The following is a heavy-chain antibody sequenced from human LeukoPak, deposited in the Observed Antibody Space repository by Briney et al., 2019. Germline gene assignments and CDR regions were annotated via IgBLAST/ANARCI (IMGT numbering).Heavy chain of an antibody. D-gene: IGHD1-1*01. V-gene: IGHV4-34*01. J-gene: IGHJ6*04. CDR3: ARGLKTGTTGYYGMDV. Sequence: PSETPSLTCAVYGGSFSGYYWSWIRQPPGKGLEWIGEINHSGSTNYNPSLKSRVTISVDTSKNQFSLKLSSVTAADTAVYYCARGLKTGTTGYYGMDVWGKGTTVTVSS. CDR1: GGSFSGYY. CDR2: INHSGST.